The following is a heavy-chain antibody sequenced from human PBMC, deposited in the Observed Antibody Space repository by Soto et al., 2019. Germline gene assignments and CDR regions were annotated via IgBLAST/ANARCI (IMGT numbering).Heavy chain of an antibody. J-gene: IGHJ6*02. CDR3: ARVMRCGPHPYYYYYGMDV. Sequence: SEALSLTCAVYGGSFSGYYWSWIRQPPGKGLEWIGEINHSGSTNYNPSLKSRVTISVDTSKNQFSLKLSSVTAADTAVYYCARVMRCGPHPYYYYYGMDVWGQGTTVTVSS. CDR2: INHSGST. CDR1: GGSFSGYY. D-gene: IGHD2-8*01. V-gene: IGHV4-34*01.